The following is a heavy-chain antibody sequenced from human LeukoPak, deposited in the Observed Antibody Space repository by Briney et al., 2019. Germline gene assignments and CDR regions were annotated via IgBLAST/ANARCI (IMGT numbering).Heavy chain of an antibody. J-gene: IGHJ4*02. CDR3: AREDFWSGVTDY. CDR1: GFTFSSYG. Sequence: PGRSLRLSCAASGFTFSSYGMHWVRQAPGKGLEWVAVISYDGSNKYYADSVKGRFTISRDNSKNTLYLQMNSLRAEDTAVYYCAREDFWSGVTDYWGQGTLVTVSS. D-gene: IGHD3-3*01. CDR2: ISYDGSNK. V-gene: IGHV3-30*03.